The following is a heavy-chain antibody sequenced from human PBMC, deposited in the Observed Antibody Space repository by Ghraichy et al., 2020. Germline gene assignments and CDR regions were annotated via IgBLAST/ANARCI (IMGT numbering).Heavy chain of an antibody. V-gene: IGHV4-34*01. CDR3: ARGEGPFWYFDL. J-gene: IGHJ2*01. Sequence: SETLSLTCAVYGGSFSGYYWSWIRQPPGKGLEWIGEINHSGSTNYNPSLKSRVTISVDTSKNQFSLKLSSVTAADTAVYYCARGEGPFWYFDLWGRGTLVTVSS. CDR2: INHSGST. CDR1: GGSFSGYY.